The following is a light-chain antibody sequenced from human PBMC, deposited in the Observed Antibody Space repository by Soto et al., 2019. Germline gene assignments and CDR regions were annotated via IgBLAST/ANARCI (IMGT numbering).Light chain of an antibody. CDR1: SSNIGAGYD. J-gene: IGLJ1*01. CDR3: QSYDSSLSGFYV. V-gene: IGLV1-40*01. CDR2: GNS. Sequence: QSVLTQPPSVSGAPGQRVTISCTGSSSNIGAGYDVHWYQQLPGTAPKLLIYGNSNRPSGVPDRFSGSKSGTSASLAITGLQAEDEADYCCQSYDSSLSGFYVCGTGTKLTVL.